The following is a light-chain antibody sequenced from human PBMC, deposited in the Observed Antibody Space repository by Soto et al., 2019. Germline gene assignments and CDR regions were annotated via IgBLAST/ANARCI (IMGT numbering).Light chain of an antibody. V-gene: IGKV1-6*01. CDR2: GAS. J-gene: IGKJ2*01. Sequence: AIQMTQFPSSLSASVGDRVTITCRASQGIRNDLGWYQQKSGKAPKLLSFGASTLQSGVPSRFSGSGYGTDFTLTISSLQPEDFATYYCLHDYNYPYTFGQGTKVEIK. CDR1: QGIRND. CDR3: LHDYNYPYT.